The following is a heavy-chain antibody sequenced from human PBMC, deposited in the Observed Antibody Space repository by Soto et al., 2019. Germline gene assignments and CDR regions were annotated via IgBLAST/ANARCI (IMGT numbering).Heavy chain of an antibody. CDR2: INAGNGNT. D-gene: IGHD6-19*01. CDR1: GYTFTSYA. Sequence: ASVKVSCKASGYTFTSYAMHWVRQAPGQRLEWMGWINAGNGNTKYSQKFQGRVTITRDTSASTAYMELSSLRSEDTAVYYCGRESGSSGYDYWGQGTLVTVSS. J-gene: IGHJ4*02. V-gene: IGHV1-3*01. CDR3: GRESGSSGYDY.